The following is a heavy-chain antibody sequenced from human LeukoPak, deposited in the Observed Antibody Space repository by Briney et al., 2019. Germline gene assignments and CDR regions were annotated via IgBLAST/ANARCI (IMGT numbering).Heavy chain of an antibody. CDR2: ISWNSGSI. J-gene: IGHJ5*02. CDR3: ARHVLLWFGELLYSWFDP. D-gene: IGHD3-10*01. CDR1: GFTFDDYA. V-gene: IGHV3-9*01. Sequence: GGSLRLSCAASGFTFDDYAMHWVRQAPGKGLEWVSGISWNSGSIGYADSVKGRFTISRDNAKNSLYLQMNSLRAEDTAVYYCARHVLLWFGELLYSWFDPWGQGTLVTVSS.